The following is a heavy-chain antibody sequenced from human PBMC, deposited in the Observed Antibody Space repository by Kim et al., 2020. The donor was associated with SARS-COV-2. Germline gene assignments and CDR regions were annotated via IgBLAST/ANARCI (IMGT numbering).Heavy chain of an antibody. CDR3: AIHPEGIEVTAILVIDY. Sequence: SETLSLTCTVSGYSISSGYYWGWIRQPPGKGLEWIGSIYHSGSTYYNPSLKSRVTISVDTSKNQFSLKLSSVTAADTAVYYCAIHPEGIEVTAILVIDYWGQGTLVTVSS. CDR2: IYHSGST. CDR1: GYSISSGYY. V-gene: IGHV4-38-2*02. D-gene: IGHD2-21*02. J-gene: IGHJ4*02.